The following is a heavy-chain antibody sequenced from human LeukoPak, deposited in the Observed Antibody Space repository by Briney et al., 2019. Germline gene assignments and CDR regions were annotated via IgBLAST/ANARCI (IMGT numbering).Heavy chain of an antibody. CDR2: IIPIFGTA. V-gene: IGHV1-69*05. CDR1: GGTFSSYV. J-gene: IGHJ4*02. D-gene: IGHD6-13*01. Sequence: GSSVKVSCKASGGTFSSYVISWVRQAPGQGLEWMGGIIPIFGTANYAQKFQGRVTITTDESTSTAYMELSSLRSEDTAVYYCNYGAAADFDYWGQGTLLTVSS. CDR3: NYGAAADFDY.